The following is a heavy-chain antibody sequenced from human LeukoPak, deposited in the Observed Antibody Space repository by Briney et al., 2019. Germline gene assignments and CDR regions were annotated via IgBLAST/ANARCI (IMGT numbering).Heavy chain of an antibody. V-gene: IGHV4-38-2*02. D-gene: IGHD2-2*01. CDR1: GYSITSAYY. CDR2: FFLKGST. CDR3: ARVARCTSCFDVDY. J-gene: IGHJ4*02. Sequence: PSETLSLTCTVSGYSITSAYYWGWIRQPPGKGLEWIGSFFLKGSTYYNPSLKSRVTISVDTSKNQFFLTLSSVTAADTAVYYCARVARCTSCFDVDYWGQGTLVTVSS.